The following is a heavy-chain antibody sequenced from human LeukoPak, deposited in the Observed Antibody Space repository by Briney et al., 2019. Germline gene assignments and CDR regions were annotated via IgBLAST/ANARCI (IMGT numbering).Heavy chain of an antibody. V-gene: IGHV1-2*02. CDR3: ARTPGGSYSDDWYFDL. CDR1: GYTFTDYY. Sequence: ASVKVSCKASGYTFTDYYLHWVRQAPEQGLEWMAWINPHRGVTNYAQKFQGRVTVTRDTSITTAYMELSRLRSDDTAVYYCARTPGGSYSDDWYFDLWGRGTLVTVSS. J-gene: IGHJ2*01. D-gene: IGHD1-26*01. CDR2: INPHRGVT.